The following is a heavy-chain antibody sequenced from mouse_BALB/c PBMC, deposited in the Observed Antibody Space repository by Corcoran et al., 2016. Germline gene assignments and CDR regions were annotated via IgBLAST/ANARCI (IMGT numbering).Heavy chain of an antibody. CDR3: ARGATGLDY. D-gene: IGHD4-1*02. V-gene: IGHV1S136*01. CDR2: INPYNDGT. Sequence: EVKLQQSGPELVTPGASVKMFCKASGYTFTSYVMHWVKQRPGQGLEWIGYINPYNDGTKYNEKFKGKGTLTSDKSYNTAYMELNRLTSEDSAVYYCARGATGLDYWGQGTTLTGSS. CDR1: GYTFTSYV. J-gene: IGHJ2*01.